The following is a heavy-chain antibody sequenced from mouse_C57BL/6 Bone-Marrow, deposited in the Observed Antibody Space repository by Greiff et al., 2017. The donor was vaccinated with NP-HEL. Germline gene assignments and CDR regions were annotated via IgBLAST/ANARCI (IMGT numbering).Heavy chain of an antibody. Sequence: QVQLQQPGAELVKPGASVKLSCKASGYTFTSYWMHWVKQRPGQGLEWIGMIHPNSGSTNYNEKFKSKATLTVDKSSSTAYMQLSSLTSEDSAVYYCVITTVERGPYAMDYWGQGTSVTVSS. CDR1: GYTFTSYW. CDR2: IHPNSGST. D-gene: IGHD1-1*01. CDR3: VITTVERGPYAMDY. V-gene: IGHV1-64*01. J-gene: IGHJ4*01.